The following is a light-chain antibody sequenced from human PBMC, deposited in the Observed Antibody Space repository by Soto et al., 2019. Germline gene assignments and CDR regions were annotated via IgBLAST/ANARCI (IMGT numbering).Light chain of an antibody. J-gene: IGKJ5*01. V-gene: IGKV3-15*01. CDR2: GVS. Sequence: ELGFTQSPATPSLSPGGRAQLSRRASQSVSSYLAWYQQKPGQAPRLVINGVSTRATGIPARFSGSGSGTEFTLTISSLQSEDFAVYYCQQYHNWPITFGQGTRLEIK. CDR1: QSVSSY. CDR3: QQYHNWPIT.